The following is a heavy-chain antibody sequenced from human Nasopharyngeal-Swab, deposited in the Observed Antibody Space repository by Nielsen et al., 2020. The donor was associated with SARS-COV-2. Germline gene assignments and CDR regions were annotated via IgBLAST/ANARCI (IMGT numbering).Heavy chain of an antibody. J-gene: IGHJ4*02. CDR3: VAGGDNSSSTFDY. CDR2: ISGSGGST. V-gene: IGHV3-23*01. D-gene: IGHD6-6*01. Sequence: GESLKISCAASGFTFSSYAMSWVRQAPGKGLEWVSAISGSGGSTYYADSVKGRFTISSDNSKNTLYLQMNSLRAEDTAVYYCVAGGDNSSSTFDYWGQGTLVTVSS. CDR1: GFTFSSYA.